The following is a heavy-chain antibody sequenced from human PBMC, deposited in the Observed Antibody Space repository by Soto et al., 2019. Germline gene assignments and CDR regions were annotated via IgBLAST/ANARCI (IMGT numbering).Heavy chain of an antibody. CDR3: ARLELSSGYYRHEY. J-gene: IGHJ4*02. D-gene: IGHD3-22*01. V-gene: IGHV1-8*01. CDR2: MNPNSGNT. CDR1: GYTFTSYD. Sequence: ASVKVSCKASGYTFTSYDINWVRQATGQGLEWMGWMNPNSGNTGYAQKFQGRVTMTRNTSISTAYMELSSLRSEETAVYYCARLELSSGYYRHEYWGQGTLVTVA.